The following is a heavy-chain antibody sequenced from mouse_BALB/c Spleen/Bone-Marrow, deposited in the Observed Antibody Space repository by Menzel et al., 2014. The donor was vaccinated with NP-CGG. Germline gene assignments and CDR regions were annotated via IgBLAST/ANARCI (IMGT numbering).Heavy chain of an antibody. CDR2: ISTYSSNT. Sequence: QVQLQQSGPELVRPGVSVKISCKGSGYTFTDYAMHWVKQSHAKSLEWIGVISTYSSNTNYNQKFKGKATMTVDKSSSTAYMELARLTSEDSAIYYCASYYGSSYFDYWGQGTTHTVSS. CDR1: GYTFTDYA. D-gene: IGHD1-1*01. V-gene: IGHV1-67*01. CDR3: ASYYGSSYFDY. J-gene: IGHJ2*01.